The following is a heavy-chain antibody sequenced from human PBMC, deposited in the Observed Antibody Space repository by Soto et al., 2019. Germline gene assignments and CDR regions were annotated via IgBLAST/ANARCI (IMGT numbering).Heavy chain of an antibody. Sequence: QLQLMQSGSGLVKPSQTLSLTCAVSGGSMNSGGYSWSWLRQPPGKGLEWIGYIYHSGTTYYNPSLLSRVTISVDRSKNQFSLKLTSMTAADTAVYDCARSALILEWFVNWFYPWGQGTLVTVSS. CDR2: IYHSGTT. V-gene: IGHV4-30-2*01. CDR3: ARSALILEWFVNWFYP. D-gene: IGHD3-3*01. J-gene: IGHJ5*02. CDR1: GGSMNSGGYS.